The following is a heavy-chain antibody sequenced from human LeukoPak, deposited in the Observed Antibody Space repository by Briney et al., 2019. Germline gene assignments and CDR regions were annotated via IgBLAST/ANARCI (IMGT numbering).Heavy chain of an antibody. CDR1: GFTFSNYW. CDR3: ARIGYSSSSFDY. CDR2: INQDGSVK. J-gene: IGHJ4*02. Sequence: GGSLRLSCAASGFTFSNYWMSWVRQAPGKGLEWVANINQDGSVKYYVDSLKGRFTISRDNAKNSVFLLMISLRAGDTAVYYCARIGYSSSSFDYWGQGTLVTVSS. V-gene: IGHV3-7*01. D-gene: IGHD6-6*01.